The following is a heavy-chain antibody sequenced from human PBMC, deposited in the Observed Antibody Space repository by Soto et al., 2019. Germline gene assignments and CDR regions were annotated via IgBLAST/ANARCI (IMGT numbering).Heavy chain of an antibody. CDR1: GYSFTSYW. D-gene: IGHD6-19*01. J-gene: IGHJ3*02. CDR3: ARPPVAGITRGLEAFDI. CDR2: IYPGDSDT. V-gene: IGHV5-51*01. Sequence: GESLKISCKGSGYSFTSYWIGWVRQMPGKGLEWMGIIYPGDSDTRYSPSFQGQVTISADKSISTAYLQWSSLKASDTAMYYCARPPVAGITRGLEAFDIWGQGTMVTVSS.